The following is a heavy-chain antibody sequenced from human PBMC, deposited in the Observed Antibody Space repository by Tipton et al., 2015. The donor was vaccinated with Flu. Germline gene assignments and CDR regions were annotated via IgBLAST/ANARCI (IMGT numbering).Heavy chain of an antibody. D-gene: IGHD6-19*01. J-gene: IGHJ3*02. CDR2: VYYTGST. CDR3: VRRVAVTGIYGFDI. CDR1: GGSMNSYY. V-gene: IGHV4-59*01. Sequence: TLSLTCTFSGGSMNSYYWCWIRQPPGKGLEWIGYVYYTGSTNYNPSLKSRVTMSVDTSKKQFSLNLSSVTAADTAVYFCVRRVAVTGIYGFDIWGQGTLVTVSS.